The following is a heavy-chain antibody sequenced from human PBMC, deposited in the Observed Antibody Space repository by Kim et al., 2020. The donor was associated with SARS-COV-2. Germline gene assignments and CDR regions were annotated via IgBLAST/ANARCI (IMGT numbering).Heavy chain of an antibody. D-gene: IGHD6-19*01. Sequence: SVKVSCKASGGTFSSYAISWVRQAPGQGLEWMGGIIPIFGTANYAQKFQGRVTITADESTSTAYMELSSLRSEDTAVYYCARDEIRSSSGWTPTFDYWGQGTLVTVSS. V-gene: IGHV1-69*13. CDR1: GGTFSSYA. J-gene: IGHJ4*02. CDR2: IIPIFGTA. CDR3: ARDEIRSSSGWTPTFDY.